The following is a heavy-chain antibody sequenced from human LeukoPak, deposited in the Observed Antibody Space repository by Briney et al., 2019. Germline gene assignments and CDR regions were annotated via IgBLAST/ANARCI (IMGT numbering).Heavy chain of an antibody. CDR3: ARGFVLGAAKNYFDY. V-gene: IGHV3-30-3*01. Sequence: GRSLRLSCAASGFTFTNYALHWVRQAPGKGLEWVAVISYDGTNKYYADSVKGRFTISRDNSKNTLSLQMSSLRAEDTAPYYCARGFVLGAAKNYFDYWGQGALVTVSS. CDR2: ISYDGTNK. J-gene: IGHJ4*02. CDR1: GFTFTNYA. D-gene: IGHD2-21*02.